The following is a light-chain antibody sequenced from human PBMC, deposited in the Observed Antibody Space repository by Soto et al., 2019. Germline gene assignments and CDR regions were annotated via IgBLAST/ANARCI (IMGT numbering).Light chain of an antibody. Sequence: QSALTQPRSVSGSPGQSVTISCTGTSSDVGGYKYVSWYQQHPGNAPKLMIYDVTKRPSGVPDRFSASKSGNTASLIISGLQAEDEADYYGCSYAGSNTVIFGGGTQLTVL. CDR2: DVT. V-gene: IGLV2-11*01. CDR3: CSYAGSNTVI. J-gene: IGLJ2*01. CDR1: SSDVGGYKY.